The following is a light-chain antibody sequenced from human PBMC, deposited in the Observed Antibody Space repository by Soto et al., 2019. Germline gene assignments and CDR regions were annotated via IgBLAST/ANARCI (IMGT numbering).Light chain of an antibody. CDR3: AAWDDSLSGDV. V-gene: IGLV1-47*01. CDR2: RNN. Sequence: QSVLTQPPSASGTPGQRVTISCSGSSSNIGSNYVYWYQQLPGTAPKLLIYRNNQRPSGVPDRFSGSKSGTSASLAISGLXXXXXXXXXXAAWDDSLSGDVFGTGTKVTVL. CDR1: SSNIGSNY. J-gene: IGLJ1*01.